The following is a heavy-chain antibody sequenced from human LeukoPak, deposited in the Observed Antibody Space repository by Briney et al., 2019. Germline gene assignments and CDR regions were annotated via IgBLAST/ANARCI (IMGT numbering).Heavy chain of an antibody. CDR3: AREYYDFWSGYYTYDY. Sequence: GASVKVSCKASGYTFTSYYMHWVRQAPGQGLEWMGRINPNSGGTNYAQKFQGRVTMTRDTSISTAYMELSRLRSDDTAVYYCAREYYDFWSGYYTYDYWGQGTLVTVSS. J-gene: IGHJ4*02. V-gene: IGHV1-2*06. CDR2: INPNSGGT. CDR1: GYTFTSYY. D-gene: IGHD3-3*01.